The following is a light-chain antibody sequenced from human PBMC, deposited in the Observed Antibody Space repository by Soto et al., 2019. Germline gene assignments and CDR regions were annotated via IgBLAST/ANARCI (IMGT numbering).Light chain of an antibody. J-gene: IGKJ4*01. CDR2: AAS. Sequence: IQLTQPPSSLSASVRDRVTITFRASQGISSYLAWYQQKPRQAPKLPFYAASTLQSGVPSRFSGSGSGTDFTLTISSLQPEDFATYYCQQLNSYPLTFGGGTKVEIK. CDR3: QQLNSYPLT. CDR1: QGISSY. V-gene: IGKV1-9*01.